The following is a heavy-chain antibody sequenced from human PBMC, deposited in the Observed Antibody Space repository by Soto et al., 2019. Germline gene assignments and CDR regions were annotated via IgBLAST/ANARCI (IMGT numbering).Heavy chain of an antibody. CDR2: IKGAGSGI. CDR1: GFIFSGYW. J-gene: IGHJ4*02. V-gene: IGHV3-74*01. CDR3: ARTTGSGRTWFLLDR. Sequence: EVQLLESGGGLVPPGGSLRLSCAASGFIFSGYWMHWVRQAPGKGLVWVSRIKGAGSGISYPVSVKGRFTISRDNVMKTMHLPLHSRRAEDTAVYYCARTTGSGRTWFLLDRWGQGTLVTVSS. D-gene: IGHD3-22*01.